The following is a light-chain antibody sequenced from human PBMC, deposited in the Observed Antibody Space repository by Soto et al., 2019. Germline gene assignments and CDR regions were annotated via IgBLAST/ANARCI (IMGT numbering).Light chain of an antibody. CDR3: QQTFRTPHT. V-gene: IGKV1-39*01. Sequence: DIQMTQSPASLSASVGDRVTITCRASQTISSYLNWYQQKAGAAPKLLIYSASTLQSGVPSRFSGSGFGTEYTLTISSLQPADFAVYYCQQTFRTPHTFGQGTKLDIK. J-gene: IGKJ2*01. CDR1: QTISSY. CDR2: SAS.